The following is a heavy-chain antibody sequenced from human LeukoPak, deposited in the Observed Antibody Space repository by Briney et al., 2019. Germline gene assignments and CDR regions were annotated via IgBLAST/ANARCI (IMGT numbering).Heavy chain of an antibody. CDR2: IYHSGST. CDR1: GFTLSSYEM. J-gene: IGHJ4*02. CDR3: AGGDGDFDY. V-gene: IGHV4-4*02. Sequence: GSLRLSCAASGFTLSSYEMNWVRQPPGKGLEWIGEIYHSGSTNYNPSLKSRVTISVDKSKNQFSLKLSSVTAADTAVYYCAGGDGDFDYWGQGTLVTVSS. D-gene: IGHD4-17*01.